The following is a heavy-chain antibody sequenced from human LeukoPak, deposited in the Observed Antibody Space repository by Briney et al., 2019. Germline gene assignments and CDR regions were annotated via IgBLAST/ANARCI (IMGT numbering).Heavy chain of an antibody. CDR1: GFNFGAYG. J-gene: IGHJ6*02. CDR3: AKDSSSGSSYYFHGMDV. D-gene: IGHD3-10*01. CDR2: TSYDGGNT. Sequence: GSLRLSCAASGFNFGAYGMHWVRQAPGKGLEWLAVTSYDGGNTYYADSVWGRFTISRDNSKNTLYLQMNSLRAEDTALYYCAKDSSSGSSYYFHGMDVWGQGTTVTVSS. V-gene: IGHV3-30*18.